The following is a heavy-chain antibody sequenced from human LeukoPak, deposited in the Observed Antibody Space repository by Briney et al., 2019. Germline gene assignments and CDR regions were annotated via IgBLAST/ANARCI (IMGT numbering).Heavy chain of an antibody. CDR3: AKDWFRGYNYGLLFDY. D-gene: IGHD5-18*01. Sequence: GGSLRLSCVAFGFTFSTYAVSWVRQAPGKGLEWVSGISGSADSTYYADSVKGRFTISRDNSKNTLFLQVNSLRAEDTAVYYCAKDWFRGYNYGLLFDYWGQGTLVTVSS. J-gene: IGHJ4*02. V-gene: IGHV3-23*01. CDR1: GFTFSTYA. CDR2: ISGSADST.